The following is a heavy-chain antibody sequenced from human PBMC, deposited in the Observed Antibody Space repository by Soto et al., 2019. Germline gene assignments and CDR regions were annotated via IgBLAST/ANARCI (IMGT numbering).Heavy chain of an antibody. J-gene: IGHJ3*02. CDR2: ISSSSSYI. CDR1: GFTFSSYS. CDR3: ARGIGYCSSTSCYTGGVDAFDI. D-gene: IGHD2-2*02. V-gene: IGHV3-21*01. Sequence: LRLSCAASGFTFSSYSMNWVRQAPGKGLEWVSSISSSSSYIYYADSVKGRFTISRDNAKNPLYLQMNSLRAEDTAVYYCARGIGYCSSTSCYTGGVDAFDIWGQGTMVTVSS.